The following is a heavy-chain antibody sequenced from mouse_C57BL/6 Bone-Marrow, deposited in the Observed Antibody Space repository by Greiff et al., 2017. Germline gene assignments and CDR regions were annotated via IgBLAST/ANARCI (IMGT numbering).Heavy chain of an antibody. Sequence: VQLVESGAELMKPGASVKLSCKATGYTVTGYWIEWVKKRPGHGLEWIGEILPGSGRTKYNEKFKGKATFTADTSSNTAYMQLSSLTTEDSAIYYCARDYDYPNAMDYWGQGTSVTVSS. J-gene: IGHJ4*01. CDR1: GYTVTGYW. CDR3: ARDYDYPNAMDY. CDR2: ILPGSGRT. V-gene: IGHV1-9*01. D-gene: IGHD2-4*01.